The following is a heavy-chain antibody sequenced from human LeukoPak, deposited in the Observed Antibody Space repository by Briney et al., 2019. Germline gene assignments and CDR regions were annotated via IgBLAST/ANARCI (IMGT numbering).Heavy chain of an antibody. CDR2: IYYSGST. CDR3: ARSMGTGYYYYGMDV. CDR1: GGSIRSTSNY. D-gene: IGHD1-14*01. V-gene: IGHV4-39*07. Sequence: PSETLSLTCTVSGGSIRSTSNYWGWIRQPPGKGLEWIGSIYYSGSTYYNPSLKSRATISVDTSKNQFSLKLSSVTAADTAVYYCARSMGTGYYYYGMDVWGQGTTVTVSS. J-gene: IGHJ6*02.